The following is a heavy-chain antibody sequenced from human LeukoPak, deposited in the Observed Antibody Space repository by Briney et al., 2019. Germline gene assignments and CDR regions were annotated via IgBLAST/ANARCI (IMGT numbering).Heavy chain of an antibody. CDR3: ARPSTERKYSYGYGL. CDR1: GGSISSSSYY. D-gene: IGHD5-18*01. Sequence: PSETLSLTCTVSGGSISSSSYYWGWIRQPPGKGLEWIGGIYYSGFTYYNPSLKSRVTISVDTSKNQFSLKLISVTVADTAMYFCARPSTERKYSYGYGLWGQGTLVIVSS. V-gene: IGHV4-39*01. J-gene: IGHJ4*02. CDR2: IYYSGFT.